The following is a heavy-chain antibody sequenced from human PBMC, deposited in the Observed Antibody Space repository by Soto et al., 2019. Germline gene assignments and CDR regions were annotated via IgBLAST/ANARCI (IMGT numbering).Heavy chain of an antibody. CDR2: ISGSGGST. CDR1: GFTFSSYA. CDR3: AKSPWSGIGYSFDY. V-gene: IGHV3-23*01. Sequence: GGSLRLSCAASGFTFSSYAMSWVRQAPGKGLEWVSAISGSGGSTYYANSVKGRFTISRDNSKNTLYLQMNSLRAEDTTVDYRAKSPWSGIGYSFDYWGQGTLVTVSS. D-gene: IGHD3-22*01. J-gene: IGHJ4*02.